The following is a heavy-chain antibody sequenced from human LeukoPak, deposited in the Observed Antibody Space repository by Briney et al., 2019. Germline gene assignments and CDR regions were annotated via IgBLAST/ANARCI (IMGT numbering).Heavy chain of an antibody. CDR2: IYTSGST. Sequence: SQTLSLTCTVSGGSISSGYYFWSWIRQPAGTGLEWIGRIYTSGSTNCNPSLKSRVTMSLDTSKNQFSLILNSVIAADTAVYYCARGGAAGLYFWGQGILVTVSS. J-gene: IGHJ4*02. CDR3: ARGGAAGLYF. D-gene: IGHD6-13*01. CDR1: GGSISSGYYF. V-gene: IGHV4-61*02.